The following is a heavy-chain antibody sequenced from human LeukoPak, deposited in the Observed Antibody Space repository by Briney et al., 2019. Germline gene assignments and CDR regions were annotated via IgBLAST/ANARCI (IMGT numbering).Heavy chain of an antibody. V-gene: IGHV1-46*01. D-gene: IGHD6-6*01. Sequence: ASVKVSCKASGYTFTSYYMHWVRQAPGQGLEWMGIINPSGGGTSYAQKFQGRITMTRDMSTSTVYMELSSLRSEDTAVYYCARGGDSSSSGGNYYYYYMDVWGKGTTVTVSS. J-gene: IGHJ6*03. CDR1: GYTFTSYY. CDR2: INPSGGGT. CDR3: ARGGDSSSSGGNYYYYYMDV.